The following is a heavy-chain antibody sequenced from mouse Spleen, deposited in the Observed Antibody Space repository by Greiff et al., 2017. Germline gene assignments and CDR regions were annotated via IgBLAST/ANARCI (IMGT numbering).Heavy chain of an antibody. CDR1: GYTFTSYW. CDR2: IHPNSGST. J-gene: IGHJ4*01. V-gene: IGHV1-64*01. CDR3: YYGSSYDYYAMDY. D-gene: IGHD1-1*01. Sequence: VQLQQPGAELVKPGASVKLSCKASGYTFTSYWMHWVKQRPGQGLEWIGMIHPNSGSTNYNEKFKSKATLTVDKSSSTAYMQLSSLTSEDSAVYYCYYGSSYDYYAMDYWGQGTSVTVSS.